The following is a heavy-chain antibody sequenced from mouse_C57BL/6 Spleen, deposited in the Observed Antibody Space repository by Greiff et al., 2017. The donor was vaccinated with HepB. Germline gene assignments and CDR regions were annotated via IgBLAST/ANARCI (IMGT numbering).Heavy chain of an antibody. CDR2: ISSGSSTT. CDR3: ARGGYYDLDY. Sequence: EVQVVESGGGLVKPGGSLKLSCAASGFTFSDYGMHWVRQAPEKGLEWVAYISSGSSTTYYADTVKGRFTISRDNAKNTLFLHMTSLRSEDTAMYYCARGGYYDLDYWGQGTLVTVSA. D-gene: IGHD2-3*01. J-gene: IGHJ3*01. V-gene: IGHV5-17*01. CDR1: GFTFSDYG.